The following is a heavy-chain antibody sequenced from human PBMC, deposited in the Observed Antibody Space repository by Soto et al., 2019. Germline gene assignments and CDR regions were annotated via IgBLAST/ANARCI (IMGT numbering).Heavy chain of an antibody. CDR2: IYCSGST. J-gene: IGHJ3*02. CDR1: GGSISSGDSY. V-gene: IGHV4-30-4*01. Sequence: QVQLQESGPGLVKPSQTLSLTCTVSGGSISSGDSYWSWIRQPPGRGLEWIGYIYCSGSTYYTPSITSQVTISVETSKNQFSLKLSAVTAAATAVYYCAGAAKTYYYDSSGYYYTFDSFGQATVDTVSS. D-gene: IGHD3-22*01. CDR3: AGAAKTYYYDSSGYYYTFDS.